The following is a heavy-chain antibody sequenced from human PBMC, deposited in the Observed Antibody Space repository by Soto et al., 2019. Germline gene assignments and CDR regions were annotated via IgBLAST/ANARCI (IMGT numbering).Heavy chain of an antibody. CDR1: GFTFSSYS. Sequence: LRLSCAASGFTFSSYSMNWVRQPPGKGLEWVSYISSSSSTIYYADSVEGRFTISRDNAKNSLYLQMNSLRDEDTAVYYCAGTPSGVDVWGQETTVTVAS. V-gene: IGHV3-48*02. D-gene: IGHD2-15*01. CDR3: AGTPSGVDV. CDR2: ISSSSSTI. J-gene: IGHJ6*02.